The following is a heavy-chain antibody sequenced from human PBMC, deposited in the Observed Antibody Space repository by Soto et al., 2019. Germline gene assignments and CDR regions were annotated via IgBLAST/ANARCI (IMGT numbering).Heavy chain of an antibody. J-gene: IGHJ5*02. CDR2: ISSSSSYI. CDR3: AVLRYLLNALFDP. CDR1: GFTFSSYS. V-gene: IGHV3-21*01. D-gene: IGHD3-9*01. Sequence: GGSLRLSCAASGFTFSSYSMNWVRQAPGKGLEWVSSISSSSSYIYYADSVKGRFTISRDNAKNSLYLQMNSLRAEDTAVYYCAVLRYLLNALFDPWGQGTLVTVSS.